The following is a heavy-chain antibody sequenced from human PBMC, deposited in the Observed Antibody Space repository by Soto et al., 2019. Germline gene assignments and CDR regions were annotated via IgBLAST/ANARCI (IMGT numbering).Heavy chain of an antibody. V-gene: IGHV3-64D*09. J-gene: IGHJ3*02. CDR2: ISSNGGST. CDR1: GFTFSSYA. D-gene: IGHD6-13*01. CDR3: VKNRIAAAGDAFAI. Sequence: GGSLRLSCSASGFTFSSYAMHWVRQAPGKGLEYVSAISSNGGSTYYADSVKGRFTISRDNSKNTLYLQMSSMRAEDTGVYYCVKNRIAAAGDAFAIWGQWPMFPVS.